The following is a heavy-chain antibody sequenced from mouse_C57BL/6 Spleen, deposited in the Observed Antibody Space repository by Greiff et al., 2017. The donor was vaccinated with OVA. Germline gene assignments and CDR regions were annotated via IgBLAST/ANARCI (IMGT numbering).Heavy chain of an antibody. Sequence: VQLQQSGAELVRPGTSVKVSCKASGYAFTNYLIEWVKQRPGQGLEWIGVINPGSGGTKYNEKFKGKATLTADKSYSTAYMQLSSLTSEYSAVFFCARKWTTVSSMDYWGQGTSVTVSS. CDR2: INPGSGGT. V-gene: IGHV1-54*01. CDR1: GYAFTNYL. J-gene: IGHJ4*01. CDR3: ARKWTTVSSMDY. D-gene: IGHD1-3*01.